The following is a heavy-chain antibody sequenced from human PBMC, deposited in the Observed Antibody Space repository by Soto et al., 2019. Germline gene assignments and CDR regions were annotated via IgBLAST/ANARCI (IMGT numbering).Heavy chain of an antibody. Sequence: EVQLLESGGGLVQPGGSLRLSCAASGFTFSKYAMSWVRQAPGKGLEWVSAISGSGCSTYYADSVKGRFTISSDNSKNTLDLQMNSLRAEDTAVYYCAKGPGYDFWGQGTLVTVSS. CDR2: ISGSGCST. CDR3: AKGPGYDF. CDR1: GFTFSKYA. D-gene: IGHD5-12*01. V-gene: IGHV3-23*01. J-gene: IGHJ4*02.